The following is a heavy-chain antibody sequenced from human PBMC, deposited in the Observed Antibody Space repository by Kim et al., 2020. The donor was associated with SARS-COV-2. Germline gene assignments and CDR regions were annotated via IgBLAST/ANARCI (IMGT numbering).Heavy chain of an antibody. CDR3: ARGQGV. Sequence: YIGGSSYYAGSVKGRFTNSRDNSKNTLYLEMNRLRAEDTAVYYCARGQGVWGQGTLVTVSS. CDR2: YIGGSS. D-gene: IGHD3-10*01. J-gene: IGHJ4*02. V-gene: IGHV3-66*01.